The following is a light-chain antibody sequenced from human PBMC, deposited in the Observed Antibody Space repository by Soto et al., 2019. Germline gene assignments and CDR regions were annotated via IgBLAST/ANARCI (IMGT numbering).Light chain of an antibody. CDR3: CSYAGGSSLYV. V-gene: IGLV2-23*01. CDR2: ENR. J-gene: IGLJ1*01. Sequence: QSALTQPASVSGSPGQSITISCTGTSSDVGSYNLVSWYQQHPGKAPKFLIYENRKRPSGVSNRFSGSKSGNTASLTISGLQAEDEADYYCCSYAGGSSLYVFGTGTKLTVL. CDR1: SSDVGSYNL.